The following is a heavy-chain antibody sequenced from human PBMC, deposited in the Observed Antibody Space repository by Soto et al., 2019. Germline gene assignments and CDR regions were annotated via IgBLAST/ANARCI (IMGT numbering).Heavy chain of an antibody. V-gene: IGHV3-9*01. CDR2: ISWNSGSI. D-gene: IGHD6-6*01. Sequence: PGGSLRLSCAASGFTFDDYAMHWVRQAPGKGLEWVSGISWNSGSIGYADSVKGRFTISRDNSKNTLYLQMNSLRAEDTAVYYCAKSPAARPNYFDYWGQGTLVTVSS. CDR3: AKSPAARPNYFDY. J-gene: IGHJ4*02. CDR1: GFTFDDYA.